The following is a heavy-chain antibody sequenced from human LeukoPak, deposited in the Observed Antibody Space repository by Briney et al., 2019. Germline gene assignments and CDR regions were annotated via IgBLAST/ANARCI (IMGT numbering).Heavy chain of an antibody. V-gene: IGHV3-48*04. CDR2: ISSGSTTI. D-gene: IGHD6-19*01. CDR1: GFTSSGYS. J-gene: IGHJ3*02. CDR3: AREEWLALHAFDI. Sequence: QPGGSLRLSCAASGFTSSGYSMNWVRQAPGKGLEWVSYISSGSTTIYYADSVKGRFTISRDNAKNSLYLQMNSLRAEDTAVYYCAREEWLALHAFDIWGQGTMVTVSS.